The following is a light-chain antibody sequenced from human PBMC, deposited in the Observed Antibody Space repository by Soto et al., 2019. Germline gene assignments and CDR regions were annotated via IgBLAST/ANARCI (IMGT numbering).Light chain of an antibody. J-gene: IGKJ1*01. CDR3: QQYSSYSRT. CDR2: KAS. V-gene: IGKV1-5*03. CDR1: QSINSW. Sequence: DIQMTQYPSTLSATVGDRVTITCRASQSINSWLAWYQQKPGKAPKLLIYKASSLESGVPSRFSGSGSGTECTLTISSLQPDDFATYYCQQYSSYSRTFGQGTKVEIK.